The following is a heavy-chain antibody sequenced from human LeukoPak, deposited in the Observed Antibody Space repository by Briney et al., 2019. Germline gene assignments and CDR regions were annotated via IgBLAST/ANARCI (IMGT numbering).Heavy chain of an antibody. J-gene: IGHJ4*02. CDR3: TVRPPGIAVAGTDY. D-gene: IGHD6-19*01. V-gene: IGHV3-15*01. Sequence: GGSLRLSCAASGFTFSNAWMSWVRQAPGKGLEWVGRIKSKTDGGTTDYAAPVKGRFTISRDDSKNTLYLQMNSLKTEDTAVYYCTVRPPGIAVAGTDYWGQGTLVTVSS. CDR1: GFTFSNAW. CDR2: IKSKTDGGTT.